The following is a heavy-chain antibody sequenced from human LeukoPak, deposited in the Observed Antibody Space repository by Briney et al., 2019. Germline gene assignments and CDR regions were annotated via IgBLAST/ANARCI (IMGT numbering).Heavy chain of an antibody. J-gene: IGHJ4*02. D-gene: IGHD4-23*01. V-gene: IGHV1-46*01. CDR1: GYTFTSYY. Sequence: ASVKVSCKASGYTFTSYYMHWVRQAPGQGLEWMGIINPSGGRKSYAQKFQGRVTMTRDTSTSTVYMELSSLRSEDTAVYYCARSHPDYGGNSGVGNWGQGTLVTVSS. CDR3: ARSHPDYGGNSGVGN. CDR2: INPSGGRK.